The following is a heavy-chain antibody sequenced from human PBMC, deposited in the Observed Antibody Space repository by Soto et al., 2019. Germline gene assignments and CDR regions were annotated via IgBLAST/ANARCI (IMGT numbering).Heavy chain of an antibody. D-gene: IGHD3-10*01. CDR2: IDHSGST. CDR1: GGSISSGGYS. Sequence: PSETLSLTCAVSGGSISSGGYSWSWIRQPPGKGLEWIGYIDHSGSTYYNPSLKSRVTISVDRSKNQFSLKLSSVTAADTAVYYCARGSRGVWGLLWYWGQGTLVTVS. J-gene: IGHJ4*02. V-gene: IGHV4-30-2*01. CDR3: ARGSRGVWGLLWY.